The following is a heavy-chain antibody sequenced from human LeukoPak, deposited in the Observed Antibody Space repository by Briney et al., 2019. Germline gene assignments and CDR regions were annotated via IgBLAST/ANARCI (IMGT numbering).Heavy chain of an antibody. D-gene: IGHD3-3*01. J-gene: IGHJ4*02. CDR3: ARRGGSKIDY. Sequence: PSETLSLTCNVSGGSISTSSYYWGWIRQPPGKGPEWIGSVYYSGNTYYSPSLKSRVTISVDTSKSQFSLKLSAVTAADTAVYYCARRGGSKIDYWGQGTLVTVSS. CDR2: VYYSGNT. V-gene: IGHV4-39*01. CDR1: GGSISTSSYY.